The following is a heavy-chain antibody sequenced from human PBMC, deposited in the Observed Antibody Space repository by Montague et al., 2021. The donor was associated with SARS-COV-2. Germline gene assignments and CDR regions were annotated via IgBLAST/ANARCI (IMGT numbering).Heavy chain of an antibody. J-gene: IGHJ6*02. D-gene: IGHD3-9*01. CDR1: GFTFSSYA. V-gene: IGHV3-30-3*01. Sequence: SLRLSCAASGFTFSSYAMHWVRQAPGKGLEWVAYITYSGSTKYYADSVKGRFTISRDNAKNTLYLQMNSLRAEDTAVYYCARGPFYYDILTGYIYPPNYYYYGMDVWGQGTTVTVSS. CDR3: ARGPFYYDILTGYIYPPNYYYYGMDV. CDR2: ITYSGSTK.